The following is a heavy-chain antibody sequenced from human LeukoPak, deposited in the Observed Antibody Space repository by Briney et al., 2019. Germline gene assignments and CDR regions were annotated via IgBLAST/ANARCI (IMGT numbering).Heavy chain of an antibody. J-gene: IGHJ4*02. V-gene: IGHV3-11*04. CDR2: ISSSGSTI. D-gene: IGHD3-10*01. CDR1: GFTFSDYY. CDR3: ARGKGSGSYSW. Sequence: GGSLRLSCAASGFTFSDYYMSWIRQAPGKGLEWLSYISSSGSTIYYADSVKGRFTISRDNAKNSLYLQMNSLSGEDTAVYYCARGKGSGSYSWWGQGTLVTVSS.